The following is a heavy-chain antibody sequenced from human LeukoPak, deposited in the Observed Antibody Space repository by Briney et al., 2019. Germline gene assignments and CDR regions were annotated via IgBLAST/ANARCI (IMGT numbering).Heavy chain of an antibody. CDR2: ISSSGSST. J-gene: IGHJ4*02. V-gene: IGHV3-23*01. Sequence: GGSLRLSCVASGITFSTYAMSWARQAPGKGLEWVSVISSSGSSTYYADSVKGRFTISRDNAKNSLYLQMNSLRDEDTAVYYCACARTGGAYLDYWGLGTLVTVSS. CDR3: ACARTGGAYLDY. CDR1: GITFSTYA. D-gene: IGHD1-1*01.